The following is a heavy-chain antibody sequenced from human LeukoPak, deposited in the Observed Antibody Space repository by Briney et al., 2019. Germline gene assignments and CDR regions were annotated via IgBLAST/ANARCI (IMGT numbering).Heavy chain of an antibody. V-gene: IGHV3-48*03. Sequence: GGSLRLSCAASGSTFSSYEMNWVRQAPGKGLEWVSYISSSGSTIYYADSVKGRFTISRDNAKDSLYLQMNSLRAEDTAVYYCAELGITMIGGVWGKGTTVTISS. CDR2: ISSSGSTI. J-gene: IGHJ6*04. CDR1: GSTFSSYE. CDR3: AELGITMIGGV. D-gene: IGHD3-10*02.